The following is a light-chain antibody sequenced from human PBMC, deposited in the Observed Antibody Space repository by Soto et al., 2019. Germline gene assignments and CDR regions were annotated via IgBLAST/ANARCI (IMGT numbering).Light chain of an antibody. Sequence: QSALTQPPSASGSPGQSVTITCSGTSSDGGEENYVSWYQQHPGKVPKIILYEVSKRPSGVPDRFSGSRSGNTASLTVSGLQAEDEADYYCSSFAGSPVVFGGGTQLTVL. V-gene: IGLV2-8*01. J-gene: IGLJ2*01. CDR1: SSDGGEENY. CDR2: EVS. CDR3: SSFAGSPVV.